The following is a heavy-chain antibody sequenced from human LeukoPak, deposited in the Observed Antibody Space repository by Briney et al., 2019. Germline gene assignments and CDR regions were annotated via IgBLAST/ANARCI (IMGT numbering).Heavy chain of an antibody. CDR2: INPSGGST. D-gene: IGHD2-21*02. CDR1: GYTFTCYY. CDR3: ARDRLAYCGGDCYPDY. V-gene: IGHV1-46*01. Sequence: ASVKVSCKASGYTFTCYYMHWVRQAPGQGLEWMGIINPSGGSTSYAQKFQGRVTMTRDTSTSTVYMELSSLRSEDTAVYYCARDRLAYCGGDCYPDYWGQGTLVTVSS. J-gene: IGHJ4*02.